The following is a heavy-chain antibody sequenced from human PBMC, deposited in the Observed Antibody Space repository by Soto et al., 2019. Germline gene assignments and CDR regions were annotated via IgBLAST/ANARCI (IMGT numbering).Heavy chain of an antibody. CDR3: VLYVWGSYRTYFDY. D-gene: IGHD3-16*02. J-gene: IGHJ4*02. Sequence: SETLSLTCTVSGGSVSSGSYYWSWIRQPPGKGLEWIGYIYYSGSTNYNPSLKSRVTISVDTSKNQFSLKLSSVTAADTAVYYCVLYVWGSYRTYFDYWGQGTLVTAPQ. CDR2: IYYSGST. V-gene: IGHV4-61*01. CDR1: GGSVSSGSYY.